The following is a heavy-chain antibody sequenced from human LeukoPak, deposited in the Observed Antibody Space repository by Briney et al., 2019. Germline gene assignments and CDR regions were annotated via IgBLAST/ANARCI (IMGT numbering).Heavy chain of an antibody. CDR2: MYHSGST. CDR3: ARSLGSFDY. J-gene: IGHJ4*02. CDR1: GYSISSGYY. V-gene: IGHV4-38-2*01. Sequence: SETLSLTCAVSGYSISSGYYWGWIRQPPGRGLEWIGSMYHSGSTYYNPSLKSRVTISVDTSKTQFSLKLSSVTAADTAVYYCARSLGSFDYWGQGTLVTVSS. D-gene: IGHD7-27*01.